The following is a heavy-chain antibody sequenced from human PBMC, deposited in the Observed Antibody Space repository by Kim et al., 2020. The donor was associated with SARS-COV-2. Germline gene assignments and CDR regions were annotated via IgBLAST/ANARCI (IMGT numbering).Heavy chain of an antibody. Sequence: SETLFLTCTVSGASVSSGYYYWIWIRQPPGQGLVWIGYIDYSGSTNYNLSLRSRVTISIDMHQKPLSLKLISVTAADTSVYYCAGLAPYSAPFYYWG. CDR3: AGLAPYSAPFYY. D-gene: IGHD4-4*01. J-gene: IGHJ4*01. CDR1: GASVSSGYYY. V-gene: IGHV4-61*01. CDR2: IDYSGST.